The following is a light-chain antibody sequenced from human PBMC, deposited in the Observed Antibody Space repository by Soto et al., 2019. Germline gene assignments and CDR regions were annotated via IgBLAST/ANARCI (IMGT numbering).Light chain of an antibody. J-gene: IGKJ1*01. CDR2: KAS. Sequence: IQMTQSPSTQPAYVGDRVTVTCRASQSIRSWLAWYQEKPGKAPKLLIYKASLLETGVPSRFSGSGSGTEFSLTISSLQTDDFGTYYCPQDISYSFGQGTKVDI. V-gene: IGKV1-5*03. CDR1: QSIRSW. CDR3: PQDISYS.